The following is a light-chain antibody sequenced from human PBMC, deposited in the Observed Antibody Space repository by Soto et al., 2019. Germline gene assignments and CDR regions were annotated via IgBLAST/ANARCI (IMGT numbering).Light chain of an antibody. CDR1: QSVCSRC. V-gene: IGKV3-20*01. J-gene: IGKJ1*01. Sequence: EIVLTQSPGTLSLSPGEGGTLSCRASQSVCSRCLAWYQQKPGQAPRLLIFGASSRATGIPDTFSGSGSGTDFTLTISRLEPEDSAVYYCQHYGSTPLTFGQGTNVDI. CDR3: QHYGSTPLT. CDR2: GAS.